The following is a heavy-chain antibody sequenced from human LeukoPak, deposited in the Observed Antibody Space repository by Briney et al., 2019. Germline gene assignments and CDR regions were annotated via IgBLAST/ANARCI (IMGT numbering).Heavy chain of an antibody. J-gene: IGHJ5*02. CDR2: IYYSGST. CDR3: ARLGAAAGTGPNWFDP. D-gene: IGHD6-13*01. V-gene: IGHV4-59*08. Sequence: SETLSLTCTVSGGSISSYYWSWIRQPPGKGLEWIGYIYYSGSTNYNPSLKSRVTISVDTSKNQFSLKLSSVTAADTAVYYCARLGAAAGTGPNWFDPWGQGTLVTVSS. CDR1: GGSISSYY.